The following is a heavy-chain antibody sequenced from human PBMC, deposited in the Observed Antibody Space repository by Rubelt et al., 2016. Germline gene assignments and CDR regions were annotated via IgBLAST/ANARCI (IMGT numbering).Heavy chain of an antibody. D-gene: IGHD5-24*01. CDR3: ARMAGNYYGMDV. CDR2: IHYSGST. CDR1: GGSISSYY. Sequence: QVQLQESGPGLVKASETLSLTCTVSGGSISSYYWSWIRQPPGKGPEWIGYIHYSGSTNYNPSLKSRVTILVDTSKNQFSLKLSAVTAADTAVYYWARMAGNYYGMDVWGQGTTVTVSS. J-gene: IGHJ6*02. V-gene: IGHV4-59*08.